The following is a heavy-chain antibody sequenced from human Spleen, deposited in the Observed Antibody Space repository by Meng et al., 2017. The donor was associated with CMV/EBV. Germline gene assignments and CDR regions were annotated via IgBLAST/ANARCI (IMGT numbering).Heavy chain of an antibody. CDR3: AREMPSYGGSYYDDY. Sequence: ASVKVSCKASGYIFTKYGVNWVRQAPGQGPEWMGWISGYNGDTRYAQKLQGRVTMTTDTSTSTAYMELRSLRSDDTALYYCAREMPSYGGSYYDDYWGQGTLVTVSS. CDR1: GYIFTKYG. V-gene: IGHV1-18*01. J-gene: IGHJ4*02. CDR2: ISGYNGDT. D-gene: IGHD1-26*01.